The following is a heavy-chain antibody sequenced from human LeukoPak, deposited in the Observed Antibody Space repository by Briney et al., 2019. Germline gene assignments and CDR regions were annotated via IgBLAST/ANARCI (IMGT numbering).Heavy chain of an antibody. CDR3: ARDLWDDYGGNVAFDI. J-gene: IGHJ3*02. D-gene: IGHD4-23*01. V-gene: IGHV4-30-4*08. Sequence: SETLSLTCTVSGGSISSGDYYWSWIRQPPGKGLEWIGYIYYSGSTYYNPSLKSRVTISVDTSKNQFSLKLSSVTAADTAVYYCARDLWDDYGGNVAFDIWGQGTLVTVSS. CDR1: GGSISSGDYY. CDR2: IYYSGST.